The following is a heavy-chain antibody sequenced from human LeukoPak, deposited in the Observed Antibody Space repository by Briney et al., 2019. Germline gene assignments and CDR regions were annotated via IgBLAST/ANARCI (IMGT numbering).Heavy chain of an antibody. CDR2: ISGSGGST. CDR1: GFTFSSYA. V-gene: IGHV3-23*01. D-gene: IGHD1-1*01. J-gene: IGHJ4*02. Sequence: GGSLRLSCAAPGFTFSSYAMSWVRQAPGKGLEWVSAISGSGGSTFYGDSVKGRFTISRDNSKNTLYLQMNSLTAEDTAIYYCAKATGTLGNWGQGTLVTVSS. CDR3: AKATGTLGN.